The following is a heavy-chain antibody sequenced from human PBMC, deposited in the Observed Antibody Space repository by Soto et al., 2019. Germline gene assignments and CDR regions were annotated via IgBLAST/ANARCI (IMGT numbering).Heavy chain of an antibody. V-gene: IGHV1-69*13. D-gene: IGHD2-2*01. CDR1: GGTFSSYA. CDR3: TRIYCTTTSCFINGMDV. CDR2: IIPIFGTA. Sequence: SVKVSCKASGGTFSSYAISWVRQAPGQGLEWTGGIIPIFGTANYAQKFQGRVTITADESTSTAYMELSSLRSEDTATYYCTRIYCTTTSCFINGMDVWGQGTTVTVSS. J-gene: IGHJ6*02.